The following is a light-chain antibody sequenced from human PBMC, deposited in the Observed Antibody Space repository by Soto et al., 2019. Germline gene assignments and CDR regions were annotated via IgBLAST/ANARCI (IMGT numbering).Light chain of an antibody. CDR1: QSVSSSY. CDR2: GAS. Sequence: EIVLTQSPGTLSLSPGERATLSCRASQSVSSSYLAWYQQKPGQAPRLLIYGASSRATGIPDRFSGSGSGTDVTLTISRLEPEDFAVYYCQQYGSPPQTFGQGTRLEI. V-gene: IGKV3-20*01. J-gene: IGKJ5*01. CDR3: QQYGSPPQT.